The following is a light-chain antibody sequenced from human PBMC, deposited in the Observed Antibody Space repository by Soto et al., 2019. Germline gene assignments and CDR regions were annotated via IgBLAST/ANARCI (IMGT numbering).Light chain of an antibody. CDR3: QQYNNWHPMYT. CDR2: GAS. CDR1: QSVSSN. V-gene: IGKV3-15*01. Sequence: EIVMTQSPATLSVSPGERATLSCRASQSVSSNLAWYQQKPGQAPRLLIYGASTTATGIPARFSGSGSGTEFTLTISSLQSEDFAVYYCQQYNNWHPMYTFGQGTKLEIK. J-gene: IGKJ2*01.